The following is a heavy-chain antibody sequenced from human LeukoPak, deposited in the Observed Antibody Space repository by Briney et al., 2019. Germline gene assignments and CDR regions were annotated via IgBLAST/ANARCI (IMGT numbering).Heavy chain of an antibody. D-gene: IGHD2-15*01. CDR3: ASWAASLPFDY. V-gene: IGHV3-30-3*01. CDR2: ISYDGSNK. CDR1: GFTFSSYA. Sequence: GGSLRLPCAASGFTFSSYAMHWVRQAPGKGLEWVAVISYDGSNKYYADSVKGRFTISRDNSKSTVYLQMNSLRPEDTAVYYCASWAASLPFDYWGQGTLVTVSS. J-gene: IGHJ4*02.